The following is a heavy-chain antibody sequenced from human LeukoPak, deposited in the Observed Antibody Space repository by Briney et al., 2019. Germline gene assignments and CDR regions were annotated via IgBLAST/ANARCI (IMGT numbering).Heavy chain of an antibody. CDR1: GFTFSSYA. CDR2: ISGSGGST. V-gene: IGHV3-23*01. CDR3: AKVPASIRLYYMDV. D-gene: IGHD5-12*01. Sequence: GGSLRLSCAASGFTFSSYAMSWVRQAPGKGLEWVSAISGSGGSTYYADSVKGRFTISRDNSKNTLYLQMNSLRAEDTAVYYCAKVPASIRLYYMDVWGKGTTVTVSS. J-gene: IGHJ6*03.